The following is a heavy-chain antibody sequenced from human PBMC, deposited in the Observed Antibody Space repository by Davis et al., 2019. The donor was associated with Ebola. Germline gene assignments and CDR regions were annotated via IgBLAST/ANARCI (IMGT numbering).Heavy chain of an antibody. V-gene: IGHV3-33*06. CDR2: IWYDGSNK. CDR1: GFTFSSYG. CDR3: AKARCYDSSGYFIGCFFDY. D-gene: IGHD3-22*01. Sequence: GGSLRLSCAASGFTFSSYGMHWVRQAPGKGLEWVAVIWYDGSNKYYADSVKGRFTISRDNSKNTLYLQMNSLRAEDTAVYYCAKARCYDSSGYFIGCFFDYWGQGTLVTVSS. J-gene: IGHJ4*02.